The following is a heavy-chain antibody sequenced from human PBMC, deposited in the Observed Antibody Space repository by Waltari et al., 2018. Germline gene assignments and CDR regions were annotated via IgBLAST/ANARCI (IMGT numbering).Heavy chain of an antibody. Sequence: EVQLVESGGGLVQPGGSLRLSCEASGFTFSSSWMHWVRQAPGKGLVWVSRISSNENTTTYADSVKGRFTISRDNAKNTLYLQMNSLRAEDTAVYYCARVEYSYGPYCVDSWGQGTPVTVSS. CDR1: GFTFSSSW. CDR2: ISSNENTT. V-gene: IGHV3-74*01. D-gene: IGHD5-18*01. CDR3: ARVEYSYGPYCVDS. J-gene: IGHJ4*02.